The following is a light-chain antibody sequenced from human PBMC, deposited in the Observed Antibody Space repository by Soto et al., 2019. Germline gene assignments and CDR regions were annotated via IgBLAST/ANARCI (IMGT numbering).Light chain of an antibody. CDR1: QDLTNF. Sequence: DIQMTQSPTSLAASVGDRVTISCQASQDLTNFLNWYQQKPGEAPKLLIYDTTTLEEGVPSRFSGGGSGTDFTFTINGLQPGDAAIYSCQQHVNLPYTFGQGTKLEIK. CDR2: DTT. CDR3: QQHVNLPYT. V-gene: IGKV1-33*01. J-gene: IGKJ2*01.